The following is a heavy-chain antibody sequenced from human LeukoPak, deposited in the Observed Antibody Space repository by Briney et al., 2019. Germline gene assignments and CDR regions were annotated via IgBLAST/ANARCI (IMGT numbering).Heavy chain of an antibody. CDR3: ARALLWFGEPSHIDY. V-gene: IGHV1-18*01. CDR2: ISTYNDNT. CDR1: GYTFTSYD. D-gene: IGHD3-10*01. Sequence: GASVKVSCKASGYTFTSYDISWVRQAPGQGLEWMGWISTYNDNTHYAQKLQGRVTMTTDTSTSTAYMELRSLRSDDTAVYYCARALLWFGEPSHIDYWGQGTLVTASS. J-gene: IGHJ4*02.